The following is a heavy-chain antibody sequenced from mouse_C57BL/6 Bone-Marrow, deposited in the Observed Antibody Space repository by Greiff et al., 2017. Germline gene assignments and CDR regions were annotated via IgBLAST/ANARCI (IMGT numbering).Heavy chain of an antibody. CDR1: GYTFTSYW. D-gene: IGHD2-4*01. CDR3: ARGGGIYYDYSYYAMDY. CDR2: IHPNSGST. V-gene: IGHV1-64*01. J-gene: IGHJ4*01. Sequence: QVQLQQPGAELVKPGASVKLSCKASGYTFTSYWMHWVKQRPGQGLEWIGMIHPNSGSTNYNEKFKSKATLTVDKSSSTAYMQLSSLTSEDSAVYYCARGGGIYYDYSYYAMDYWGQGTSVTVSS.